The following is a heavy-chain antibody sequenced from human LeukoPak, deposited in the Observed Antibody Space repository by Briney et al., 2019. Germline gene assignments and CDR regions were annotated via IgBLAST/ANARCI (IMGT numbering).Heavy chain of an antibody. Sequence: ASVKVSFTFSGNTFTDLSMNWVRQAPGKGLEWMGGFDPEDVETIYAQKFQGRVTMTEDTSTATAYMDLSSLRPDDTAVYYCATDFYRGRQFDYWGQGTLVTVSS. V-gene: IGHV1-24*01. CDR1: GNTFTDLS. CDR2: FDPEDVET. CDR3: ATDFYRGRQFDY. D-gene: IGHD2/OR15-2a*01. J-gene: IGHJ4*02.